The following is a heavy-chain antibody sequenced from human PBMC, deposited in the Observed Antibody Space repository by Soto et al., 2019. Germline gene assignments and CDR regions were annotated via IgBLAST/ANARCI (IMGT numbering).Heavy chain of an antibody. V-gene: IGHV3-48*01. D-gene: IGHD3-10*01. CDR2: ISSSSSTI. CDR3: ARAGPYGGNDAFDI. Sequence: GGSLRLYCAASGFTFSSYSMNWVRQAPGKGLEWVSYISSSSSTIYYADSVKGRFTISRDNAKNSLYLQMKSLRAEDTAVYYCARAGPYGGNDAFDIWGQGTMVTVSS. J-gene: IGHJ3*02. CDR1: GFTFSSYS.